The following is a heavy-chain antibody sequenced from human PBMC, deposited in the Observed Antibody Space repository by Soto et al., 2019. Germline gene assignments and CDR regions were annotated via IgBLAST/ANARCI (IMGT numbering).Heavy chain of an antibody. CDR1: GFTFSSYG. CDR2: ISYDGSNK. Sequence: PGGSLRLSCAASGFTFSSYGMHWVRQAPGKGLEWVAVISYDGSNKYYADSVKGRFTISRDNSKNTLYLQMNSLRAEDTAVYYCSSLTVQPFDYWGQGTLVTVSS. D-gene: IGHD6-6*01. V-gene: IGHV3-30*03. CDR3: SSLTVQPFDY. J-gene: IGHJ4*02.